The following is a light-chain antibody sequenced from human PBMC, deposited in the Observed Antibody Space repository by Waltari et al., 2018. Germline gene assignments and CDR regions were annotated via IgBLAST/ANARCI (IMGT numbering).Light chain of an antibody. V-gene: IGKV1-9*01. Sequence: ILLTQSPSSLSASVGDRVTITCRASKGINRYLAWYQQKPGKAPKLLIYAASTLLSGVPARFSGRGSGTDFTLNISRLQPEDFAIYYCQQLSSYPLTFGGGTKVEIK. J-gene: IGKJ4*02. CDR1: KGINRY. CDR2: AAS. CDR3: QQLSSYPLT.